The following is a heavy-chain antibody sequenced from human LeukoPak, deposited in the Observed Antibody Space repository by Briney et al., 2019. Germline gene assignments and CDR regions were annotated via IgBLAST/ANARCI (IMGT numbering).Heavy chain of an antibody. Sequence: PSETLSLTCTVSGGSISIRNYYWAWIRQPPGRQLEWIGSVYSSGSLYYNPSLKSRVTMSVDTSKNQFSLKLSSVTAADTAVYYCAKGLRLGELSHLGDFADYWGQGTLVTVSS. J-gene: IGHJ4*02. D-gene: IGHD3-16*02. V-gene: IGHV4-39*07. CDR1: GGSISIRNYY. CDR2: VYSSGSL. CDR3: AKGLRLGELSHLGDFADY.